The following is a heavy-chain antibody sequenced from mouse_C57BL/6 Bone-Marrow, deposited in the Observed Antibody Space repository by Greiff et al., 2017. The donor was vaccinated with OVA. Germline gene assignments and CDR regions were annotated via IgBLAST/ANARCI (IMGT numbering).Heavy chain of an antibody. Sequence: QVHVKQSGTELVKPGASVKLSCKASGYTFTSYWMHWVKQRPGQGLEWIGNINPSNGGTNYNEKFKSKATLTVDKSSSTAYMQLSSLTSEDSAVYYCARPLRRAWFAYWGQGTLVTVSA. CDR1: GYTFTSYW. CDR2: INPSNGGT. J-gene: IGHJ3*01. CDR3: ARPLRRAWFAY. D-gene: IGHD3-2*02. V-gene: IGHV1-53*01.